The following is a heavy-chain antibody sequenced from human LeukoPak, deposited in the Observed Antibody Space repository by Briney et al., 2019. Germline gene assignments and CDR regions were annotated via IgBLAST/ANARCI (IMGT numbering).Heavy chain of an antibody. Sequence: PSETLSPTCTVSGGSISSYYWSWIRQPPGKGLEWIGYIYYSGSTNYNPSLKSRVTISVDTSKNQFSLKLSSVTAADTAVYYCARVPIAAAGTRYFDYWGQGTLVTVSS. CDR3: ARVPIAAAGTRYFDY. J-gene: IGHJ4*02. V-gene: IGHV4-59*12. D-gene: IGHD6-13*01. CDR2: IYYSGST. CDR1: GGSISSYY.